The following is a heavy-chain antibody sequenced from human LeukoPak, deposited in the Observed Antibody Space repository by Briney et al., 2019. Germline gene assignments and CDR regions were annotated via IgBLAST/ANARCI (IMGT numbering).Heavy chain of an antibody. V-gene: IGHV3-7*01. CDR3: ARSPPEANYYDSSGFDY. J-gene: IGHJ4*02. Sequence: GGSLRLSCAPSGFTFSSYWMSWVRQAPGKGLEWVANIKQDGSEKYYVDSVQGRFTISRDNAKNSLYLQMNSLRAEDTAVYYCARSPPEANYYDSSGFDYWGQGTLVTVSS. CDR2: IKQDGSEK. CDR1: GFTFSSYW. D-gene: IGHD3-22*01.